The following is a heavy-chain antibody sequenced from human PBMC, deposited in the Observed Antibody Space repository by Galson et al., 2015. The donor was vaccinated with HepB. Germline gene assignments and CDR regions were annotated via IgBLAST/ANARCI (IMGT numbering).Heavy chain of an antibody. J-gene: IGHJ4*02. Sequence: SLRLSCAASGFTFSDYYMNWIRQAPGKGLEWVSYISSSSTYTNYADSVKGRFTISRDNPKNSLYLQMNSLRAEDTAVYYCARRYSSSYYFDYWGQGTLVTVSS. CDR2: ISSSSTYT. CDR3: ARRYSSSYYFDY. D-gene: IGHD6-6*01. V-gene: IGHV3-11*06. CDR1: GFTFSDYY.